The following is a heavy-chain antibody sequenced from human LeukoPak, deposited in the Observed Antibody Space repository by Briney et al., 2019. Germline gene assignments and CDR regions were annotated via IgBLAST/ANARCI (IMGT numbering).Heavy chain of an antibody. J-gene: IGHJ2*01. V-gene: IGHV4-4*07. CDR2: IYISGSA. CDR3: ARDNGEDWYFDL. Sequence: PSETLSLTCTVSGGSISSYYWSWIRQPAGKGLDWIGRIYISGSANYNPSLKSRVTMSVDTYKKQFSLKLSSVTAADTAVYYCARDNGEDWYFDLWGRGTLVTVSS. D-gene: IGHD2-8*01. CDR1: GGSISSYY.